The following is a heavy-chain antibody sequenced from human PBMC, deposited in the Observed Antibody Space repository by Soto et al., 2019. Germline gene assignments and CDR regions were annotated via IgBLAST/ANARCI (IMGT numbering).Heavy chain of an antibody. CDR2: ISGSAGDT. CDR1: GFTSSVYA. Sequence: EVQLLESGGGLVQPGGSLRLSCAASGFTSSVYAMTWVRQAPGKGLEWVSAISGSAGDTYYADSVKGRFTIARDNPKNTLYLEMNSLRAEDTAVYHCAGRPWDDGMDVWGQGTTVTVSS. J-gene: IGHJ6*02. V-gene: IGHV3-23*01. D-gene: IGHD1-26*01. CDR3: AGRPWDDGMDV.